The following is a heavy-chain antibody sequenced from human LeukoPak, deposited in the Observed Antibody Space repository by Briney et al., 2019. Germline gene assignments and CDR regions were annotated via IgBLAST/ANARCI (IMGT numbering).Heavy chain of an antibody. CDR3: ARYYYGSGDY. CDR1: GYTFPNYY. CDR2: INPSGGST. J-gene: IGHJ4*02. Sequence: AASVKVSCKASGYTFPNYYIHWVRQAPGQGLDWMGIINPSGGSTSYAQNFQGRVTMTRDTSTSTVYMELSSLRSEDTAVYYCARYYYGSGDYWGQGTLVTVSS. D-gene: IGHD3-10*01. V-gene: IGHV1-46*01.